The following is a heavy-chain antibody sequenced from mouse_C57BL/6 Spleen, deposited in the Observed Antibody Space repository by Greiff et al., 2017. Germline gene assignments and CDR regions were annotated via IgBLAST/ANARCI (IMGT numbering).Heavy chain of an antibody. CDR2: IRLKSDNYAT. Sequence: EVKVEESGGGLVQPGGSMKLSCVASGFTFSNYWMNWVRQSPEKGLEWVAQIRLKSDNYATHYAESVKGRFTISRDDSKSSVYLQMNNLRAEDTGIYYCTVWVTERFAYWGQGTLVTVSA. V-gene: IGHV6-3*01. CDR1: GFTFSNYW. CDR3: TVWVTERFAY. J-gene: IGHJ3*01. D-gene: IGHD2-2*01.